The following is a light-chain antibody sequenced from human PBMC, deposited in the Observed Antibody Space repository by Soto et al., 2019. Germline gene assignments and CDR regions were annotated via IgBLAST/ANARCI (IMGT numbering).Light chain of an antibody. CDR1: QSVSTN. J-gene: IGKJ4*01. CDR2: GAS. V-gene: IGKV3-11*01. CDR3: QRRATWPPGAT. Sequence: EIVLTQSPATLSLSPGERGTLSCWASQSVSTNLAWYQQKPGQAPRLLIYGASNRVTGIPARFSGSGSGTDFTLTISSLESEAFAPSSCQRRATWPPGATFGGGTKVEI.